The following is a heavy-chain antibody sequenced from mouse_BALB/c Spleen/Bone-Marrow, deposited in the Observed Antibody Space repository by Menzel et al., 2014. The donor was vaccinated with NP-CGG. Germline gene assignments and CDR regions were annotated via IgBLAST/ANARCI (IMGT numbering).Heavy chain of an antibody. CDR2: IDPSDSYT. J-gene: IGHJ4*01. Sequence: LVESGAELVKPWASVKMSCKASGYTFTSYWMHWVRQRPGQGLEWIGVIDPSDSYTSYIQKFKGKATLAVDTSSSTAYMQLSSLTSEDSAVYYCTRDAMDYWGQGTSVTVSS. CDR3: TRDAMDY. V-gene: IGHV1S127*01. CDR1: GYTFTSYW.